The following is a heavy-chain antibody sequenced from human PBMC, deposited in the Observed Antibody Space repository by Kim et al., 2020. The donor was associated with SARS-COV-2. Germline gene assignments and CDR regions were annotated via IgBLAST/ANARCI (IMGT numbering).Heavy chain of an antibody. CDR1: GFTFSSYW. D-gene: IGHD3-16*01. CDR2: INEDGGTL. J-gene: IGHJ5*02. CDR3: ARVVSWGWFDH. Sequence: GGSLRLSCAASGFTFSSYWMSWVRQAPGKGPEWVANINEDGGTLYYLDSVKGRFTISRDNAKNSLYLQMNSLTVEDAAVYYCARVVSWGWFDHWGQGTLV. V-gene: IGHV3-7*04.